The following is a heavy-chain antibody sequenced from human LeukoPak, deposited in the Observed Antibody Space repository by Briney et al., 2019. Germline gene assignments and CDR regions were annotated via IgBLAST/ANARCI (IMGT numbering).Heavy chain of an antibody. D-gene: IGHD3-10*01. CDR3: ARETPPSTMVRGVRSAGWFDP. CDR1: GGSVSSGSYY. CDR2: IYYSGST. V-gene: IGHV4-61*01. Sequence: SETLSLTCTVSGGSVSSGSYYWSWIRQPPGKGLEWIGYIYYSGSTNYNPSLKSRVTISVDTSKNQFSLKLSSVTAADTAVYYCARETPPSTMVRGVRSAGWFDPWGQGTLVTVSS. J-gene: IGHJ5*02.